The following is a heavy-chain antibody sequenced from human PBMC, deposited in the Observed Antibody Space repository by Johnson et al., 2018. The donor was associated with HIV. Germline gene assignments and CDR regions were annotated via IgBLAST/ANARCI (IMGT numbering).Heavy chain of an antibody. V-gene: IGHV3-74*01. J-gene: IGHJ3*02. CDR2: INSDGSST. D-gene: IGHD2-21*02. Sequence: VQLVESGGGLVQPGGSLRLSCAASGFTFSSYWMHWVRQAPGKGLVWVSRINSDGSSTSYADSVKGRITISRDNAKNTLYLQMNNLRAEDTAVYYCGRHRDDAFDIWGQGTMVTVSS. CDR3: GRHRDDAFDI. CDR1: GFTFSSYW.